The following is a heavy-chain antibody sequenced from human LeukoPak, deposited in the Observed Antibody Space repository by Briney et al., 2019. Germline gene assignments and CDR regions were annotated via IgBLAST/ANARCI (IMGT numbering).Heavy chain of an antibody. J-gene: IGHJ3*01. V-gene: IGHV3-13*01. CDR3: ARARPPYYDSSGYIRGFDF. D-gene: IGHD3-22*01. CDR2: IGTAGDT. Sequence: PGGSLRLSCAASGFTFSSYDMHWVRHATGKGLEWVSAIGTAGDTYYPGSVKGRFTISRENAKNSLYLKMNSVRAGDTAVYYCARARPPYYDSSGYIRGFDFWGQGTMVTVSS. CDR1: GFTFSSYD.